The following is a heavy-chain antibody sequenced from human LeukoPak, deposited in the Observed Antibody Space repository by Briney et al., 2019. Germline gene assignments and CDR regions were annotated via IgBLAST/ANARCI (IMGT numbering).Heavy chain of an antibody. D-gene: IGHD6-19*01. Sequence: GGSLRLSCAASGFTFSNYWMHWVRQAPGKGLEWVSSISSSSSYIYYADSVKGRFTISRDNAKNSLYLQMNSLRGEDTAMYYCARVQGGGYRTADYWGQGTLVTVSS. CDR2: ISSSSSYI. J-gene: IGHJ4*02. V-gene: IGHV3-21*01. CDR1: GFTFSNYW. CDR3: ARVQGGGYRTADY.